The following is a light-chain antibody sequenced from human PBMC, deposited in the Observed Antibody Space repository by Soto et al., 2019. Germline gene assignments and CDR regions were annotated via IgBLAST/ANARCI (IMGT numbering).Light chain of an antibody. J-gene: IGKJ5*01. CDR2: DAS. Sequence: EIVLTQSPATLSLSPGQRATLSCRASQCVSSYLAWYQQKPGQAPRLLIYDASNRATGIPARFSGSGSETDFTLTISSLEPEDFAVYYCQQRSNWPPITFGQGTRLEIK. CDR3: QQRSNWPPIT. V-gene: IGKV3-11*01. CDR1: QCVSSY.